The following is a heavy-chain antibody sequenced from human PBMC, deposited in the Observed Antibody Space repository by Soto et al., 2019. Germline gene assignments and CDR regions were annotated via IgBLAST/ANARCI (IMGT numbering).Heavy chain of an antibody. CDR2: INHSGST. V-gene: IGHV4-34*01. CDR1: GGSFSGYY. D-gene: IGHD4-17*01. CDR3: ARVATVPTY. J-gene: IGHJ4*02. Sequence: QVQLQQWGAGLLKPSEPLSLTCAVYGGSFSGYYWSWIRQPPGKGLEWIGEINHSGSTNYNPALKSRVTISVDASKNQFSLKLSSVTAADTAVYYCARVATVPTYWGQGTLVTVSS.